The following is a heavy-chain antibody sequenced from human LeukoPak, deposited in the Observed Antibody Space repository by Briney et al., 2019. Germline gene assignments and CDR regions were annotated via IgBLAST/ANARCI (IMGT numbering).Heavy chain of an antibody. CDR1: GFTFSSYA. J-gene: IGHJ1*01. V-gene: IGHV3-30-3*01. D-gene: IGHD4-11*01. Sequence: LPGGSLRLSCAASGFTFSSYAMHWVRQAPGKGLEWVAVISYDGSNKYYADSVKGRFTISRDNSKNTLYLQMNSLRAEDTAVYYCAGRTVTRDFQHWGQGTLVTVSS. CDR3: AGRTVTRDFQH. CDR2: ISYDGSNK.